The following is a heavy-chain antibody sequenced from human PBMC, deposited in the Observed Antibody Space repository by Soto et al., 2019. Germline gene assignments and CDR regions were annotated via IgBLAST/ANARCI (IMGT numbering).Heavy chain of an antibody. J-gene: IGHJ4*02. Sequence: PSETLSLTCTVSGGSISSYYWSWIRQPPGKGLEWIGYIYYSGSTNYNPSLKSRVTISVDTSKNQFSLKLSSVTAADTAVYYCARSLGGVPPYLDYWGQGTLVTVSS. V-gene: IGHV4-59*08. D-gene: IGHD3-16*01. CDR2: IYYSGST. CDR1: GGSISSYY. CDR3: ARSLGGVPPYLDY.